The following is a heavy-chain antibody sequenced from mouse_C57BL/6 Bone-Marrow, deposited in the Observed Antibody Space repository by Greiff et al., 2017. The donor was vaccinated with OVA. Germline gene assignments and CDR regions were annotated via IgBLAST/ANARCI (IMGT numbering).Heavy chain of an antibody. Sequence: QVQLKQSGAELMKPGASVKLSCKATGYTFTGYWIEGVRQTPGHGLEWIGEILPGSGSTNYNEKFKGKATFTADTSSNTVIMQLSSLTTEDSAIYYCARHGCYYAMDYWGQGTTVTVSS. V-gene: IGHV1-9*01. J-gene: IGHJ4*01. D-gene: IGHD2-2*01. CDR2: ILPGSGST. CDR3: ARHGCYYAMDY. CDR1: GYTFTGYW.